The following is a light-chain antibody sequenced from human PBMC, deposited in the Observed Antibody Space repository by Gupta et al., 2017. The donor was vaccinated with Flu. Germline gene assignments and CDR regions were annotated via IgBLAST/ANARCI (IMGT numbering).Light chain of an antibody. J-gene: IGKJ1*01. CDR2: STS. CDR1: QSVGTY. V-gene: IGKV1-39*01. Sequence: DIQMTQSPSSLSAYVGDTVTITCRASQSVGTYLNWYQQKPGEVPNLLLYSTSTRQRGVPSRFIGGGSGTVFTLTVSSLRPEESATYCCQQRDSAPSTFGQGTKV. CDR3: QQRDSAPST.